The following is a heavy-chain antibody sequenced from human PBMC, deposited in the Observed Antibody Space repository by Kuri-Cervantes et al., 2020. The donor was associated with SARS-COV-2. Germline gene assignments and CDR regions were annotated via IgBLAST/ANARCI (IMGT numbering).Heavy chain of an antibody. CDR1: GGSISSGDYF. J-gene: IGHJ4*02. Sequence: SETLSLTCTVSGGSISSGDYFWAWIRQPPGKGLEWIATIYYSGTTYYNPSLKSRVTISLDTSRNQVSLRLTSATAADTAVYYCGRVSWIQLWRRYSDSWGQGTLVTVSS. CDR3: GRVSWIQLWRRYSDS. D-gene: IGHD5-18*01. V-gene: IGHV4-39*07. CDR2: IYYSGTT.